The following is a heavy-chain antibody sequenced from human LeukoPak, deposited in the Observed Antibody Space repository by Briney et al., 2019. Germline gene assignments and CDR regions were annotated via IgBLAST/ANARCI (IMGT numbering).Heavy chain of an antibody. V-gene: IGHV5-51*01. D-gene: IGHD3-22*01. CDR3: ARVGLHYYDSSGYYVGRYFDY. CDR1: GYNFLSYW. CDR2: IYPGDSDT. J-gene: IGHJ4*02. Sequence: GESLKISCKGSGYNFLSYWIGWVRQMPGKGLEWMGIIYPGDSDTRYSPSFQGQVTISADKSISTAYLQWSSLKASDTAMYYCARVGLHYYDSSGYYVGRYFDYWGQGTLVTVSS.